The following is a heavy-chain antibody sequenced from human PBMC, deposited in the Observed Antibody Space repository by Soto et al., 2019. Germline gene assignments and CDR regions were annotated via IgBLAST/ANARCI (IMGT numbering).Heavy chain of an antibody. D-gene: IGHD6-19*01. J-gene: IGHJ4*02. V-gene: IGHV4-30-2*01. CDR2: IYHSGST. CDR1: GGSISSGGSS. CDR3: ARAGDSSGPVALGY. Sequence: QLQLQESGSGLVKPSQTLSLTCAVSGGSISSGGSSCSWIRQPPGKGLEWIGYIYHSGSTYYNLSLKSRVTISVDRSKNQFSLKRSSVTAADTAVYYCARAGDSSGPVALGYWGQGTLVTVSS.